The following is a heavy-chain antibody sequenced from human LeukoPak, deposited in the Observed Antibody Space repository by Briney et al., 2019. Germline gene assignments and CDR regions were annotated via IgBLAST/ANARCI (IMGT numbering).Heavy chain of an antibody. Sequence: ASVKVSCKASGGTFSSYAISWVRQAPGQGLEWMGGIIPIFGTANYAQKFQGRVTITADESTSTAYMELSSLRSEDTAVYYCARRVGIAARPGGYFDYWGQGTLVTVSS. CDR3: ARRVGIAARPGGYFDY. D-gene: IGHD6-6*01. V-gene: IGHV1-69*13. CDR2: IIPIFGTA. J-gene: IGHJ4*02. CDR1: GGTFSSYA.